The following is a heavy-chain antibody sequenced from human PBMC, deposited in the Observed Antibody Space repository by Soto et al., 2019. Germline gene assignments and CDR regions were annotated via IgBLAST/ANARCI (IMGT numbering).Heavy chain of an antibody. CDR2: ISGSGDTT. D-gene: IGHD6-19*01. Sequence: EVQFLESGGGLVQPGGSLRLSCAASGFPFSTYAMSGVRQAPWKGLEWVSLISGSGDTTYYADSVKGRFTISRDNAKNTLYLQMNSLRAEDTAAYYCAKDMLQWLVVGHDAFDLWGQGTMVSVSS. J-gene: IGHJ3*01. CDR3: AKDMLQWLVVGHDAFDL. V-gene: IGHV3-23*01. CDR1: GFPFSTYA.